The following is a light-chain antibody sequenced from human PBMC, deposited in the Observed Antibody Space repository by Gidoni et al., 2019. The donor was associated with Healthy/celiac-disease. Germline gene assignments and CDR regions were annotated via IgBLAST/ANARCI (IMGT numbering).Light chain of an antibody. Sequence: AIRMTQSPSSFSASTGDRVTIPCRASQGISSYLAWYQQKPGKAPKLLIYAASTLQSGVPSRFSGSGSGTDFTLTISCLQSEDFATYYCQQYYSYPPTFXQXTKVEIK. CDR1: QGISSY. CDR2: AAS. CDR3: QQYYSYPPT. V-gene: IGKV1-8*01. J-gene: IGKJ1*01.